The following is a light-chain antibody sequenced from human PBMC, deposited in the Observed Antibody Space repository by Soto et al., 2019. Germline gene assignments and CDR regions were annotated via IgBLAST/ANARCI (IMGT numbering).Light chain of an antibody. CDR2: DVS. V-gene: IGLV2-14*01. CDR3: SSYTSSSPPVV. J-gene: IGLJ2*01. Sequence: QSALTQPASVSGSPGQSITISCTGTSSDVGGYNIVSWYQQHPGKAPKPMIYDVSNRPSGVSNRFSGSKSGNTASLTISGLQAEDEADYYCSSYTSSSPPVVFGGGTKVTVL. CDR1: SSDVGGYNI.